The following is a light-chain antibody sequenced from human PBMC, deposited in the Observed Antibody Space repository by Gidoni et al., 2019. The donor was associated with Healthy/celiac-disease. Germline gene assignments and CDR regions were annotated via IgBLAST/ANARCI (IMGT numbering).Light chain of an antibody. CDR3: QKYNSAPCT. V-gene: IGKV1-27*01. J-gene: IGKJ3*01. Sequence: DIQMTQSRSTLSASVGDRVTITCRASQGISNYLAWYQQKPGKVPKLLIYAASTLHSGVPSRVSGSGSGTDFTLTISSLQPEDVATYYCQKYNSAPCTFGPGTKVDIK. CDR1: QGISNY. CDR2: AAS.